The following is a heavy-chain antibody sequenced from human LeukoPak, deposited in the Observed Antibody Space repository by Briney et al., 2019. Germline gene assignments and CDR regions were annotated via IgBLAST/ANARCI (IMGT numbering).Heavy chain of an antibody. D-gene: IGHD3-22*01. CDR2: IYTSGST. Sequence: SQTLSLTCTVSGGSISSGSYYWSWIRQPAGKGLEWIGRIYTSGSTNYNPSLKSRVTISVDTSKNQFSLKLSSVTAADTAVYYCARDLFYDSSGYSSLQGGYFDYWGQGTLVTVSS. J-gene: IGHJ4*02. V-gene: IGHV4-61*02. CDR1: GGSISSGSYY. CDR3: ARDLFYDSSGYSSLQGGYFDY.